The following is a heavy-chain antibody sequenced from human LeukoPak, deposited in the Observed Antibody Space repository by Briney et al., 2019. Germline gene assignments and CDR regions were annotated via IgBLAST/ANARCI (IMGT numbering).Heavy chain of an antibody. CDR2: IYTSGST. CDR1: GGSISSYY. CDR3: ARGGTAFDI. J-gene: IGHJ3*02. V-gene: IGHV4-4*07. D-gene: IGHD1-26*01. Sequence: PSETLSLTCTVSGGSISSYYWSWIRPPAGKGLEWIGRIYTSGSTNYNPSLKSRVTISVDRSKNQFSLKLRSVTAADTALYYCARGGTAFDIWGQGTMVTVSS.